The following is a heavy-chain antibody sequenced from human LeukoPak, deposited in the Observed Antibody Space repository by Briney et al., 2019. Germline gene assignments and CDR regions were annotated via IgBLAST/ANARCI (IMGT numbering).Heavy chain of an antibody. J-gene: IGHJ6*02. CDR1: GYTFSSHD. CDR3: ARGTGMVPTNWGFFYFFGLDV. Sequence: ASVKVSCKPSGYTFSSHDINWVRQATRQGLEWMGWMSPNSGKTHHAQHFQGRVVMTMKTSITTVYMELSRLTSDDTALYYCARGTGMVPTNWGFFYFFGLDVWRQETTVTVS. D-gene: IGHD7-27*01. V-gene: IGHV1-8*01. CDR2: MSPNSGKT.